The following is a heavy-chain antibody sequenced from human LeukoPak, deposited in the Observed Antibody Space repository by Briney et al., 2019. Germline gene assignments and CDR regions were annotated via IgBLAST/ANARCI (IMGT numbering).Heavy chain of an antibody. CDR2: IYYSGST. V-gene: IGHV4-30-4*01. CDR1: GGSISSGDYY. D-gene: IGHD3-22*01. Sequence: SQTLSLTCTVSGGSISSGDYYWSWIRQPPGKGLEWIGYIYYSGSTYYNPSLKSRVTISVDTSKNQFSLKLSSVTAADTAAYYCARSDQYDSSGYPFDYWGQGTLVTVSS. J-gene: IGHJ4*02. CDR3: ARSDQYDSSGYPFDY.